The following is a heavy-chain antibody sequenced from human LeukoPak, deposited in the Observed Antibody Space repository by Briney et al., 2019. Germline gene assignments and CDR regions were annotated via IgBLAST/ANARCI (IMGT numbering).Heavy chain of an antibody. J-gene: IGHJ3*02. CDR2: INPNSGGT. CDR1: GYTFTGYY. CDR3: ARVQSSSWGYAFDI. Sequence: GASVKVSCKASGYTFTGYYMHWVRQAPGQGLEWMGWINPNSGGTNYAQKFQGRVTMTRDTSISTAYMELSRLRSDDTAVYYCARVQSSSWGYAFDIWGQGTMVTVSS. D-gene: IGHD6-13*01. V-gene: IGHV1-2*02.